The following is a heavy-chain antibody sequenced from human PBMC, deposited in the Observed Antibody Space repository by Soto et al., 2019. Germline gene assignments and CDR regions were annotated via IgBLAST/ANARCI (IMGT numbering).Heavy chain of an antibody. CDR3: ARSGGSYYYYYGMDV. Sequence: SETLSLTCTVSGGSISSGDYYWSWIRQPPGKGLEWIGCIYYSGSTYHNPSPKSRVTISVDTSKNQFSLKLSSVTAADTAVYYCARSGGSYYYYYGMDVWGQGTTVTVSS. J-gene: IGHJ6*02. V-gene: IGHV4-30-4*01. CDR1: GGSISSGDYY. CDR2: IYYSGST. D-gene: IGHD1-26*01.